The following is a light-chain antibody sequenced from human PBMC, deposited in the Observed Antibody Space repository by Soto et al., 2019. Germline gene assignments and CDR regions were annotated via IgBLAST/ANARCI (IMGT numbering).Light chain of an antibody. CDR3: KQSYNGPAGT. J-gene: IGKJ1*01. CDR1: QNIGNY. V-gene: IGKV1-39*01. Sequence: DIQMTQSPSSLSASVGDRVTITCRASQNIGNYLHWYQHQPGKAPKLLIYSVSTLKTGVPSRFSASGSGTEFTLTMCSLQPEDFSTCSCKQSYNGPAGTFGQGTEVEIK. CDR2: SVS.